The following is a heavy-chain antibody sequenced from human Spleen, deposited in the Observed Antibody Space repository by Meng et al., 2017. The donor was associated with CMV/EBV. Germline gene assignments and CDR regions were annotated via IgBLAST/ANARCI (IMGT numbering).Heavy chain of an antibody. CDR2: IKEDGGEK. CDR3: ARGRYHVFWSGFLEGSYYFDY. J-gene: IGHJ4*02. D-gene: IGHD3-3*01. V-gene: IGHV3-7*01. CDR1: GFTFSSYW. Sequence: ETLSLTCAASGFTFSSYWMSWVRQAPGKGLEWVANIKEDGGEKYYVDSVKGRFTISRDNAKNSLYLQMNSLRAEDTAVYYCARGRYHVFWSGFLEGSYYFDYWGQGTLVTVSS.